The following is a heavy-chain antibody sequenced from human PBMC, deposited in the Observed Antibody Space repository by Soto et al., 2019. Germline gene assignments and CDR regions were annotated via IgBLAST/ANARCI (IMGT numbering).Heavy chain of an antibody. CDR2: INPNSGGT. CDR3: ARVILWFGESYDAFDI. V-gene: IGHV1-2*03. CDR1: GYTCTGYY. D-gene: IGHD3-10*01. J-gene: IGHJ3*02. Sequence: GASVKVSCKASGYTCTGYYMHWVLQAPGQGLEWMGWINPNSGGTNYAQKFQGRVTMTRDTSISTAYMELSRLRSDDTAVYYCARVILWFGESYDAFDIWGQGTMVTVSS.